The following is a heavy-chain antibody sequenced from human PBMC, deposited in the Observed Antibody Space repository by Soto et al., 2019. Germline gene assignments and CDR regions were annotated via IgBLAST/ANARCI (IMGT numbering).Heavy chain of an antibody. CDR2: IYYSGST. Sequence: QLQLQESGPGLVKPSETLSLTCTVSGGSISSSSYYWGWIRQPPGKGLEWIGSIYYSGSTYYNPSLKSRVTISVDTSKNQFSLKLSSVTAADTAVYYCARHPQFGDILTGYIDYWGQGTLVTVSS. V-gene: IGHV4-39*01. D-gene: IGHD3-9*01. CDR3: ARHPQFGDILTGYIDY. CDR1: GGSISSSSYY. J-gene: IGHJ4*02.